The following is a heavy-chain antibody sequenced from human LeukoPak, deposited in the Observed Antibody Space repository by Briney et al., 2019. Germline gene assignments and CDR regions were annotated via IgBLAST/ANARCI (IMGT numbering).Heavy chain of an antibody. D-gene: IGHD1/OR15-1a*01. CDR3: ARHVEHAAYFRY. J-gene: IGHJ4*02. CDR1: GVPVNDFH. Sequence: KPSETPSLTCAVAGVPVNDFHWSWIRQSPGRGLEWLGWISDSGTTNYNPSFRSRLAISADTSKSQLSLELTSVTAADTAVYYCARHVEHAAYFRYWGQGSLVTVSS. CDR2: ISDSGTT. V-gene: IGHV4-59*08.